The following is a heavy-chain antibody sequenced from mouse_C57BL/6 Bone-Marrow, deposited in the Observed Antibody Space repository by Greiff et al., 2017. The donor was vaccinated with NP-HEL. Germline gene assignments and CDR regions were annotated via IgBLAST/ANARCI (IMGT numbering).Heavy chain of an antibody. CDR1: GYTFTSYW. CDR2: IYPGNSDT. Sequence: VQLQQSGTVLARPGASVKMSCKTSGYTFTSYWMHWVKQRPGQGLEWIGAIYPGNSDTSYNQKFKGKAKLTAVTSASTAYMELSSLTNEDSAVYYCTKPFVGYPFAYWGQGTLVTVSA. V-gene: IGHV1-5*01. D-gene: IGHD2-2*01. J-gene: IGHJ3*01. CDR3: TKPFVGYPFAY.